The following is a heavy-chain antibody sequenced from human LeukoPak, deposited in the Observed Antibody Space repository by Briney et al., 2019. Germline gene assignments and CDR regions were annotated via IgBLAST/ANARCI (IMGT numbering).Heavy chain of an antibody. V-gene: IGHV1-24*01. CDR2: FDPEDGET. J-gene: IGHJ4*02. CDR1: GYTLTELS. D-gene: IGHD4-17*01. Sequence: ASVKVSCKVSGYTLTELSMHWVGQAPGKGLEWMGGFDPEDGETIYAQKFQGRVTMTEDTSTDTAYMELSSLRSEDTAVYYCATRPFNDYGDHVPPYFDYWGQGTLVTVSS. CDR3: ATRPFNDYGDHVPPYFDY.